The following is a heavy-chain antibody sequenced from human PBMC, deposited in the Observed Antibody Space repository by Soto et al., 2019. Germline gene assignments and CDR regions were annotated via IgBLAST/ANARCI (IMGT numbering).Heavy chain of an antibody. D-gene: IGHD3-22*01. CDR1: GGSISSSSYY. CDR2: IYYSGST. V-gene: IGHV4-39*01. J-gene: IGHJ4*02. Sequence: PSETLSLTCTVSGGSISSSSYYWSWIRQPPGKGLEWIGSIYYSGSTYYNPSLKSRVTISVDTSKNQFSLKLSSVTAADTAVYYCARLAYYYDSSGYYHFDYWGQGTLVTVSS. CDR3: ARLAYYYDSSGYYHFDY.